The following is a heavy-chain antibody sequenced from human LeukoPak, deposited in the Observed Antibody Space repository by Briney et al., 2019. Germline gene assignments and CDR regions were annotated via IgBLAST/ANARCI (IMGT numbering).Heavy chain of an antibody. Sequence: GGSLRLSCAASGFTFSFFTMSWVRQAPGKGLEWVSSISGSGDDTWYTESVKGRFIISRDNSKNMLYLQMNSLRAEDTALYYCAKDLLSGTARDDWGQGTLVIVSS. J-gene: IGHJ4*02. CDR1: GFTFSFFT. D-gene: IGHD5-18*01. CDR3: AKDLLSGTARDD. V-gene: IGHV3-23*01. CDR2: ISGSGDDT.